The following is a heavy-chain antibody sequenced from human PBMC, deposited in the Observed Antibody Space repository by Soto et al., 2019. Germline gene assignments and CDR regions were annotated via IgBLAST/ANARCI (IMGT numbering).Heavy chain of an antibody. J-gene: IGHJ2*01. CDR2: IKQDGSEK. V-gene: IGHV3-7*01. Sequence: EVQLVESGGGLVQPGGSLRLSCAGSGFTFSSYWMSWVRQAPGKGLEWVANIKQDGSEKYYVDSVKGRFTISRDNAKNSLYLQMNSLRAEDTAVYYCARDLLAARPYWYFDLWGRGTLVTVSS. CDR1: GFTFSSYW. D-gene: IGHD6-13*01. CDR3: ARDLLAARPYWYFDL.